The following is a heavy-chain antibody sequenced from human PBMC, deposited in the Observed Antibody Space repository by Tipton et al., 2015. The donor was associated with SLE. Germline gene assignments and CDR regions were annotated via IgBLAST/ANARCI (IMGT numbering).Heavy chain of an antibody. J-gene: IGHJ6*02. CDR3: ARVSEIKDWAAGMDV. CDR2: IYYSGST. V-gene: IGHV4-59*01. D-gene: IGHD3/OR15-3a*01. Sequence: TLSLTCTVSGGSISSYYWSWSRQPPGKGLEWMGYIYYSGSTNYNPSLKSRVTISVDTSKNQFSLKLSSVTAADTAVYYCARVSEIKDWAAGMDVWSQGTRVTVSS. CDR1: GGSISSYY.